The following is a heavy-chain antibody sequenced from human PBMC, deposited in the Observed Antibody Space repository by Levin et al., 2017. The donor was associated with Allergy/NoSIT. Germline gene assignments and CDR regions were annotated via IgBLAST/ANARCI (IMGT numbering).Heavy chain of an antibody. CDR2: ISGTGSTI. V-gene: IGHV3-11*01. CDR1: GFPFSDYY. Sequence: GGSLRLSCAASGFPFSDYYMSWIRQAPGKGLEWVAYISGTGSTIHYADSVKGRFTVSRDNAKNSLYLQLNSLRAEDTAVFYCAKIYGDHVDYWGQGTLVTVSS. J-gene: IGHJ4*02. D-gene: IGHD4-17*01. CDR3: AKIYGDHVDY.